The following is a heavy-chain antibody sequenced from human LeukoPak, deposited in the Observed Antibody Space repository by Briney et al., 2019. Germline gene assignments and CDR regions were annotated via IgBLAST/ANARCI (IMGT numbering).Heavy chain of an antibody. CDR3: ARDPRYSSSWSQGDYMDV. CDR1: GFTFSDYY. V-gene: IGHV3-11*04. D-gene: IGHD6-13*01. CDR2: ISSSGSTI. Sequence: GGSLRLSCAASGFTFSDYYMSWIRQAPGKGLEWVSYISSSGSTIYYADSVKGRFTISRDNAKNSLYLQMNSLRAEDTAVYYCARDPRYSSSWSQGDYMDVWGKGTTVTVSS. J-gene: IGHJ6*03.